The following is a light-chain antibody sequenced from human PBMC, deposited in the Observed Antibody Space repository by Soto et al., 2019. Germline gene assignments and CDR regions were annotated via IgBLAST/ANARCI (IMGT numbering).Light chain of an antibody. Sequence: DIQMTQSPSSLSASVGDRVTITCQASENINNWLTWYQQKPGRAPKLLNDDASNVEAGVPSRFRGSGSGKDFTFTISRLQPEDIATYYCQQYENLPTFGQGTRLEIK. CDR3: QQYENLPT. CDR1: ENINNW. CDR2: DAS. J-gene: IGKJ5*01. V-gene: IGKV1-33*01.